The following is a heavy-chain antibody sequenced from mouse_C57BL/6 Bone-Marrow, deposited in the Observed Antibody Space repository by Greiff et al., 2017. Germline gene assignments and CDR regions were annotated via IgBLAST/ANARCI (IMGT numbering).Heavy chain of an antibody. CDR2: IYPGDGDT. D-gene: IGHD2-14*01. J-gene: IGHJ3*01. Sequence: QVQLQQSGAELVKPGASVKISCKASGYAFSSYWMNWVKQRPGKGLEWIGKIYPGDGDTNYNGKFKGKATLTADKSSSTAYMQRSSLTSEDAAVYFCARILQESWFAYWGQGTLVTVSA. CDR1: GYAFSSYW. V-gene: IGHV1-80*01. CDR3: ARILQESWFAY.